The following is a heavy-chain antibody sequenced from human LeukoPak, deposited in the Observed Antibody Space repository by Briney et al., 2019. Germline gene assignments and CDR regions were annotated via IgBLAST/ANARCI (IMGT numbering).Heavy chain of an antibody. D-gene: IGHD3-3*01. CDR1: GFTFSSYS. CDR3: ARVGMVYDFWSGPGTYYMDV. CDR2: ISSRSSYI. V-gene: IGHV3-21*01. Sequence: PGGSLRLSCAASGFTFSSYSMNWVRQAPGQGLEWVSSISSRSSYIYYADSVKGRFTISRDNAKNSLYLQMNSLRAEDTAVYYCARVGMVYDFWSGPGTYYMDVWGKGTTVTVSS. J-gene: IGHJ6*03.